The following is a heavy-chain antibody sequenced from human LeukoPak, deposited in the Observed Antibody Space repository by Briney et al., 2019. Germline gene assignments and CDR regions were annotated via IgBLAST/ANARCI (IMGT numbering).Heavy chain of an antibody. Sequence: SETLSLTCTVSGGSISSYYWSWIRQPPGKGLEWIGYIYYSGSTNYNPSLKSRVTISVDTSKNQFSLKLSSVTAADTAVYYCARGSVDHPPLWFGELYSLDYWGQGTLVTVSS. V-gene: IGHV4-59*01. J-gene: IGHJ4*02. CDR1: GGSISSYY. CDR3: ARGSVDHPPLWFGELYSLDY. D-gene: IGHD3-10*01. CDR2: IYYSGST.